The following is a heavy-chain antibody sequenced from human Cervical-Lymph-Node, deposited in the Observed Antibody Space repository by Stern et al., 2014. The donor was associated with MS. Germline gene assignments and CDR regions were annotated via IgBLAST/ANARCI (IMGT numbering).Heavy chain of an antibody. CDR2: VSADGTVN. CDR1: GFTFSAYA. Sequence: VQLVESGGGVVQPGRSLRLSCAASGFTFSAYAMHWVRQPPGKGLEWLGRVSADGTVNHYTDSVKGRLTISRDNSKYTLYLEMNSLITEDTAVYYCVKRGGNLLHYFDWWGQGALVTVSS. D-gene: IGHD4-23*01. J-gene: IGHJ4*02. CDR3: VKRGGNLLHYFDW. V-gene: IGHV3-30*04.